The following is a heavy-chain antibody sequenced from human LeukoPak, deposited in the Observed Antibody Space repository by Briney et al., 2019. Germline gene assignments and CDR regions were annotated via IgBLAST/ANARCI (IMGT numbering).Heavy chain of an antibody. D-gene: IGHD7-27*01. V-gene: IGHV3-21*01. CDR3: ASTTGDRDY. J-gene: IGHJ4*02. CDR2: ISGSSTYI. CDR1: RFTFSTNW. Sequence: GGSLRLSCAASRFTFSTNWMTWVRQAPGKGLEWVSYISGSSTYIYYVDSLKGRFTISRDNAKNSLYLQMNSLRVEDTAVYYCASTTGDRDYWGQGTLVNVSS.